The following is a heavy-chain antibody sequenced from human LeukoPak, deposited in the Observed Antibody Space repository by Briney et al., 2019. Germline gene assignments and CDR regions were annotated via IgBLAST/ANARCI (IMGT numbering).Heavy chain of an antibody. Sequence: GGSLRLSCAASGFTSSNYWMGWVRQPPGKGLQWVANIKDDGTEKYNVDSVKGRFTISRDNAKNSVYLQMNSLRVEGTAVYYCARRPFGADYWGQGTLVTVSS. V-gene: IGHV3-7*01. J-gene: IGHJ4*02. D-gene: IGHD3-10*01. CDR2: IKDDGTEK. CDR3: ARRPFGADY. CDR1: GFTSSNYW.